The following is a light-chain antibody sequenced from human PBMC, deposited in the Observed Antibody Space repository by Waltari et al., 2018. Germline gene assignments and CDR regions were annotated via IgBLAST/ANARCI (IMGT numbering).Light chain of an antibody. V-gene: IGLV2-14*01. Sequence: QSALTQPASVSGSPGQSITISCTGPSRDVGAYNYVSWSQQHPGQAPKRLIYEVSNRPSGVSNRFSGSKSGNTASLTISGLQAEDEADYYCSSYTRSTTFVFGTGTKVTVL. J-gene: IGLJ1*01. CDR1: SRDVGAYNY. CDR3: SSYTRSTTFV. CDR2: EVS.